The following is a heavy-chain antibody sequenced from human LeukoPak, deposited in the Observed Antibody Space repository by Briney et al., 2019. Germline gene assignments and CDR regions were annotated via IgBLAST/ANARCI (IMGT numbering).Heavy chain of an antibody. CDR3: ARSSGSYYTGYFDY. Sequence: ASVKVSCKASGYTFTSYYMHRVRQAPGQGLEWMGIINPNGGSTSYAQKFQGRVTMTRDMSTSTAYMELSSLRSEDTAVYYCARSSGSYYTGYFDYWGQGTLVTVSS. J-gene: IGHJ4*02. V-gene: IGHV1-46*01. CDR1: GYTFTSYY. D-gene: IGHD1-26*01. CDR2: INPNGGST.